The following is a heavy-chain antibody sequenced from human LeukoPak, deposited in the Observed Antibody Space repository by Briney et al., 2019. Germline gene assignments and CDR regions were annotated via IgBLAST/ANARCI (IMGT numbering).Heavy chain of an antibody. Sequence: ASVKVSCKASGYTFTGYYMHWVRQAPGQGLEWMGWINPNSGGTNYAQKFQGRVTMTRDTSISTAYMGLSRLRSDDTAVYYCARGFVVVPAAIPLQLWWYWGQGTLVSVSS. J-gene: IGHJ4*02. CDR3: ARGFVVVPAAIPLQLWWY. CDR1: GYTFTGYY. V-gene: IGHV1-2*02. D-gene: IGHD2-2*01. CDR2: INPNSGGT.